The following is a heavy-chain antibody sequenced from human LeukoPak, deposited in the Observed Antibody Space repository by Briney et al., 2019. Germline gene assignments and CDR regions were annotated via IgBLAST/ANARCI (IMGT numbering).Heavy chain of an antibody. Sequence: AASVKVSCKASGYTFTDYYMHWVRQAPGHGLEWMGWINPDSGGTNYAQNFQGRVTMTRDTSISTAYMELSRLRSDDTAVYYCARPFIETPSLGALDYWGQGTLVTVSS. CDR1: GYTFTDYY. J-gene: IGHJ4*02. CDR2: INPDSGGT. D-gene: IGHD4-23*01. CDR3: ARPFIETPSLGALDY. V-gene: IGHV1-2*02.